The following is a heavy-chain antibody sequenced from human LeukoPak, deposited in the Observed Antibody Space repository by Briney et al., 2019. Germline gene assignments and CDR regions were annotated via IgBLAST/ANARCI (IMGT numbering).Heavy chain of an antibody. D-gene: IGHD3-22*01. CDR1: GFTFSSYA. Sequence: PGRSLRLSCAASGFTFSSYAMSWVRQAPGKGLEWVSYISSSSSTIYYADSVKGRFTISRDNAKNSLYLQMNSLRAEDTAVYYCTTLYYSDISGPPPWGQGTLVTVSS. CDR2: ISSSSSTI. V-gene: IGHV3-48*01. CDR3: TTLYYSDISGPPP. J-gene: IGHJ5*02.